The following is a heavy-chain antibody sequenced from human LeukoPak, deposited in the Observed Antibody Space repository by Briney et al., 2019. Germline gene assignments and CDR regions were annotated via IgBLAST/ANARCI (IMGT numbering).Heavy chain of an antibody. CDR2: IYYSGST. V-gene: IGHV4-30-4*01. D-gene: IGHD2-15*01. CDR1: GGSISSGDYY. Sequence: PSESLSLTCTVSGGSISSGDYYWSWIRQPPGKGLVWIGYIYYSGSTYYNPSLKSRVTISVDTSKNQFSLKLSSVTAADTAVYYCARDCSGGSCYVAGVGYYYGMDVWGQGTTVTVSS. J-gene: IGHJ6*02. CDR3: ARDCSGGSCYVAGVGYYYGMDV.